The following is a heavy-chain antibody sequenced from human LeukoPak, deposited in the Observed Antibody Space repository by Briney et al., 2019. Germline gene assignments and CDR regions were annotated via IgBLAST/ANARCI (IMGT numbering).Heavy chain of an antibody. CDR1: GNSFGDYY. V-gene: IGHV4-4*07. J-gene: IGHJ4*02. Sequence: SETLSLTCTVSGNSFGDYYWSWIRQPAGKGLEWIGRIYTSGSTTYNPSLKSRVTISVDTSKNQFSLKPSSVTAADTAVYYCARVKGPPPHYGDYVGGDYWGQGTLVTVSS. D-gene: IGHD4-17*01. CDR2: IYTSGST. CDR3: ARVKGPPPHYGDYVGGDY.